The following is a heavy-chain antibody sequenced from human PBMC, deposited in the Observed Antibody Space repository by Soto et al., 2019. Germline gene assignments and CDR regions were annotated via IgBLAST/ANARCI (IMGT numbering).Heavy chain of an antibody. CDR1: VFTFSDHY. V-gene: IGHV3-11*01. Sequence: WGSLRLSCSASVFTFSDHYMSWCRQAPGKGLEWLSYISTSGSTTYYADSVKGRFTISRDNAQNSLYLQVDSLRSEDTAVYYCARDAGGRTTSFDHWGQGTLVTVSS. CDR3: ARDAGGRTTSFDH. D-gene: IGHD1-1*01. J-gene: IGHJ4*02. CDR2: ISTSGSTT.